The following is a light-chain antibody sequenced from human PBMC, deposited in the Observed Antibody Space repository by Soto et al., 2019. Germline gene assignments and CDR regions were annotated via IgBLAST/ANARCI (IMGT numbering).Light chain of an antibody. Sequence: DIVMTQSPLSLPVSPGEPASISCRSSQSLLHSNGYNYLDWYLQKPGQPPQLLIYLGSNRASGVPDRFSGSGSVTDFTLKISRVEAEDVGVYYCMQALQTPLTFGQGTRLEIK. V-gene: IGKV2-28*01. CDR1: QSLLHSNGYNY. CDR3: MQALQTPLT. CDR2: LGS. J-gene: IGKJ5*01.